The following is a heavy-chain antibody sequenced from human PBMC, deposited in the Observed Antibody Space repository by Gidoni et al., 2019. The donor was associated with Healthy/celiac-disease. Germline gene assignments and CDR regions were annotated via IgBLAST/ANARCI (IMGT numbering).Heavy chain of an antibody. Sequence: QVQLQESGPGLVKPSETLSLTCTVSGYSISSGYYWGWIRQPPGKGLEWIGSIYHSGSTYYNPSLKSRVTISVDTSKNQFSLKLSSVTAADTAVYYCARDREAYCGGDCYPFDYWGQGTLVTVSS. D-gene: IGHD2-21*02. CDR3: ARDREAYCGGDCYPFDY. CDR1: GYSISSGYY. CDR2: IYHSGST. V-gene: IGHV4-38-2*02. J-gene: IGHJ4*02.